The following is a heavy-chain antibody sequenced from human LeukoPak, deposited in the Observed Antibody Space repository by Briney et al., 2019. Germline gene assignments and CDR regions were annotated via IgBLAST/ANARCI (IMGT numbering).Heavy chain of an antibody. V-gene: IGHV4-59*01. CDR3: ARVRSSGVHDY. CDR1: GASISPDY. CDR2: IYYTGGT. J-gene: IGHJ4*02. Sequence: PSETLSLTCTVSGASISPDYWSWIRQPPGKGLEFIGYIYYTGGTNYNPSLKSRVTISVDTSKNQFSLKLISVTAADTAVYRCARVRSSGVHDYWGQGTLVTVSS. D-gene: IGHD3-10*01.